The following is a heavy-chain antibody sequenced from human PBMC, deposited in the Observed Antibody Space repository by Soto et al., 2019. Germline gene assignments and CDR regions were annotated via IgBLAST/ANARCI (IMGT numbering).Heavy chain of an antibody. J-gene: IGHJ4*02. Sequence: PSETLSLTCAVYGWSFSGFYWSWIRQPPGKGLEWIGEINHSGSTNYKQSLKSRVTISSDTSKNQFSLKLSSVTAADTAVYFCARGRTYYDFWGRFYTGYYFDYWGRGTLVTVSS. CDR2: INHSGST. D-gene: IGHD3-3*01. V-gene: IGHV4-34*01. CDR3: ARGRTYYDFWGRFYTGYYFDY. CDR1: GWSFSGFY.